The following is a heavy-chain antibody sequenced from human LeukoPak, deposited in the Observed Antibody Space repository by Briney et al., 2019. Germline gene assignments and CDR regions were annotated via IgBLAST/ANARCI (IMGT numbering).Heavy chain of an antibody. D-gene: IGHD2-2*01. CDR2: IYYSGST. CDR3: ARVGYCSSTSCPFDY. V-gene: IGHV4-31*03. J-gene: IGHJ4*02. CDR1: GGSISSGGYY. Sequence: SETLSLTCTVSGGSISSGGYYWSWIRQHPGKGLEWIGYIYYSGSTYYNPSLKSRVTISVDTSKNQFSLKLSSVTAADTAVYYCARVGYCSSTSCPFDYWGQGTLVTVSS.